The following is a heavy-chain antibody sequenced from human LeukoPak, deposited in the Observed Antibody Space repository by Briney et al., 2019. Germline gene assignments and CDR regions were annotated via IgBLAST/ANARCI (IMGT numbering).Heavy chain of an antibody. CDR3: ARAVYSGSST. J-gene: IGHJ4*02. Sequence: WGSLRLSCAASGFTFSSYEMNWVRQAPGKGLEWVSYISSSGSTIYYADSVKGRFTISRDNAKNSLYLQMNSLRAEDTAVYYCARAVYSGSSTWGQGTLVTVSS. CDR2: ISSSGSTI. V-gene: IGHV3-48*03. D-gene: IGHD1-26*01. CDR1: GFTFSSYE.